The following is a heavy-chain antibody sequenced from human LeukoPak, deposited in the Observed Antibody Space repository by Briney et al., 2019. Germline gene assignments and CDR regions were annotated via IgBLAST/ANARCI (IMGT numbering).Heavy chain of an antibody. CDR2: ISAYNGNT. J-gene: IGHJ6*03. D-gene: IGHD3-10*01. CDR1: GYTFTSYG. V-gene: IGHV1-18*01. CDR3: ARSLAGMVLPPPYYYYYYMDV. Sequence: ASVKVSCKASGYTFTSYGISWVRQAPGQGLEWMGWISAYNGNTNYAQKLQGRVTMATDTSTSTAYMELRSLRSDDTAVYYCARSLAGMVLPPPYYYYYYMDVWGKGTTVTVSS.